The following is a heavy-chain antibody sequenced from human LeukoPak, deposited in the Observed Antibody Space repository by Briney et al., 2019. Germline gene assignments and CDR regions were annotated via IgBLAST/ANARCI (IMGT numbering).Heavy chain of an antibody. CDR2: IKQDGSEK. Sequence: VGSLRLSCAASGFAFSSYWMSWVRQAPGKGLEWVANIKQDGSEKYYVDSVKGRFTISRDNAKNSLYLQMNSLRAEDTAVYYCARFSDYDFWSGYYYPNWFDPWGQGTLVTVSS. CDR3: ARFSDYDFWSGYYYPNWFDP. D-gene: IGHD3-3*01. V-gene: IGHV3-7*01. J-gene: IGHJ5*02. CDR1: GFAFSSYW.